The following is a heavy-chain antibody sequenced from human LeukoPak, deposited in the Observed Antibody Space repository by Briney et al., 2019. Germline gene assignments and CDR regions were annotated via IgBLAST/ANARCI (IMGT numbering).Heavy chain of an antibody. CDR1: GGSISSYY. J-gene: IGHJ6*02. V-gene: IGHV4-59*08. CDR3: ARQGENPYYYYGMDV. CDR2: IYYSGST. D-gene: IGHD3-16*01. Sequence: SETLSLTCTVSGGSISSYYWSWIRQPPGKGLEWIGYIYYSGSTNYNPSLKSRVTISVDTSKNQFSLKLSSVTAADTAVYYCARQGENPYYYYGMDVWGQGTTVTVSS.